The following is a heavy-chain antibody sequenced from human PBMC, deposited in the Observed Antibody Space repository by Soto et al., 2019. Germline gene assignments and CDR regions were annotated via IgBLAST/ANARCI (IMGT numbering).Heavy chain of an antibody. CDR1: GFTFSSYE. V-gene: IGHV3-48*03. J-gene: IGHJ4*02. Sequence: PGGSLRLSCAASGFTFSSYEMNWVRQAPGKGLEWVSYISSSGSTIYYADSVKGRFTISRDNAKNSLYLQMNSLRAEDTAVYYCASDYYDSSGYYTDSWGQGTLVT. D-gene: IGHD3-22*01. CDR3: ASDYYDSSGYYTDS. CDR2: ISSSGSTI.